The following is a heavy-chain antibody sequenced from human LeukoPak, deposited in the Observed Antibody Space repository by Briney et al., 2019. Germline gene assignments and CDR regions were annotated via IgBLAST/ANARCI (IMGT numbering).Heavy chain of an antibody. CDR3: ARDMYGSGSYPYYYYYGMDV. CDR1: GFTFSSYS. J-gene: IGHJ6*02. D-gene: IGHD3-10*01. V-gene: IGHV3-21*01. CDR2: ISSSSSYI. Sequence: KPGGSLRLSCAASGFTFSSYSMNWVRQAPGKGLEWVSSISSSSSYIYYADSVKGRFTISRDNDKNSLYLQMNSLRAEDTAVYYCARDMYGSGSYPYYYYYGMDVWGQGTTVTVSS.